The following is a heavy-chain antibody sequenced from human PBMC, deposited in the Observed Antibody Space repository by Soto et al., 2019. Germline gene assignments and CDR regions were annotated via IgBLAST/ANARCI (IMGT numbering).Heavy chain of an antibody. CDR1: GYTFTSYD. CDR3: ARAKEGEYSGSYDDY. CDR2: MNPNSGNT. J-gene: IGHJ4*02. Sequence: QVQLVQSGAEVKTPGASVKVSCKASGYTFTSYDLNWVRQAPGQGLEWMGWMNPNSGNTGYAQKFQGRVTMTRNTAISTADMELSSLRSEDTAVYYGARAKEGEYSGSYDDYWGQGTLVTVSS. D-gene: IGHD1-26*01. V-gene: IGHV1-8*01.